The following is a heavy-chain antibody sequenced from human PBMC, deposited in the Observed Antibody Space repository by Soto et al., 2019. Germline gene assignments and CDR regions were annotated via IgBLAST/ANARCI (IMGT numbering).Heavy chain of an antibody. CDR2: ISSSGSGI. CDR1: GFTFSDYY. CDR3: ARAYSDAFDI. J-gene: IGHJ3*02. Sequence: GGSLRLSCVASGFTFSDYYMTWIRQAPGKGLEWVAYISSSGSGIYYPDSVKGRFTISRDNAKNSLYLQMSSLRAEDTAVYYCARAYSDAFDIWGQGTMVTVSS. V-gene: IGHV3-11*01. D-gene: IGHD2-15*01.